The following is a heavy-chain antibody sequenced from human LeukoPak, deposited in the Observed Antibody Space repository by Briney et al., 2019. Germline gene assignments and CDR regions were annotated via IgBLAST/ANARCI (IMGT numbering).Heavy chain of an antibody. CDR1: GGSISSGDYY. J-gene: IGHJ4*02. Sequence: PSQTLSLTCTVSGGSISSGDYYWSWIRQPPGKGLEWIGYIYYSGSIYYNPSLKSRVTISVDTSKNQFSLKLSSVTAADTAVYYCARCHYDSSGTLDYWGQGTLVTVSS. D-gene: IGHD3-22*01. CDR2: IYYSGSI. V-gene: IGHV4-30-4*01. CDR3: ARCHYDSSGTLDY.